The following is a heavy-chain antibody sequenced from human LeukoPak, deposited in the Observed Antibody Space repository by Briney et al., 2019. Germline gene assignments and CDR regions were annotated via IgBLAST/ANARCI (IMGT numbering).Heavy chain of an antibody. CDR3: ARLLVGVITTHSGDC. CDR1: GGSIRSSNYY. D-gene: IGHD3-22*01. Sequence: SETLSLTCTVSGGSIRSSNYYWGWIRQPPGKGLEWIGSIYDSGSTYYNPSLKSRVTISVDTSKNQFSLKLSSVTAADTAMYYCARLLVGVITTHSGDCWGQGTLVTVSS. V-gene: IGHV4-39*01. CDR2: IYDSGST. J-gene: IGHJ4*02.